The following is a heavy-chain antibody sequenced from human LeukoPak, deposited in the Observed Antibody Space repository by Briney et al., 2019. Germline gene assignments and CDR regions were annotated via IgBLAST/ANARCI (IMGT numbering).Heavy chain of an antibody. CDR2: IYYSGST. CDR1: GGSISSYY. V-gene: IGHV4-59*01. Sequence: ETLSLTCTVSGGSISSYYWRWIRQPPGKGLEWIGYIYYSGSTNYNPSLKSRVTISVDTSKNQFSLKLSSVTAADTAVYYCAGSTTVTYFDYWGQGTLVTVSS. CDR3: AGSTTVTYFDY. J-gene: IGHJ4*02. D-gene: IGHD4-4*01.